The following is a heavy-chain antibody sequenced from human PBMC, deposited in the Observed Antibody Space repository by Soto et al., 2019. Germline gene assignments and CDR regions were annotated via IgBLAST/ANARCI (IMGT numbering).Heavy chain of an antibody. J-gene: IGHJ4*02. Sequence: EVQLVESGGGLVQPGGSLRLSCAASGFTFSSYWMSWVRQAPGKGLEWVANIKQDGSEKYYADSVKGRFTISRDNAKNSLYLQMNSLRAEDTAVYYCARDKYYYDSSGYYGADDYWGQGTLVTVSS. D-gene: IGHD3-22*01. CDR2: IKQDGSEK. CDR1: GFTFSSYW. CDR3: ARDKYYYDSSGYYGADDY. V-gene: IGHV3-7*01.